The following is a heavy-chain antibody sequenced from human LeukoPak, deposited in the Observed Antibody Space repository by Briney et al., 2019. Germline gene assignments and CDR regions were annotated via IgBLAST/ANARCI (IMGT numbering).Heavy chain of an antibody. Sequence: GGSLRLSCAVSGFNFEDYGMSWGRQAPGMGLEWVSSINWSGGRTGYADSVKGRFTISRDNAKNSLYLQMNSLRAEDTAFYYCTRGGPAYCGADCYDFDYWGQGTLVTVSS. D-gene: IGHD2-21*02. V-gene: IGHV3-20*04. CDR3: TRGGPAYCGADCYDFDY. J-gene: IGHJ4*02. CDR2: INWSGGRT. CDR1: GFNFEDYG.